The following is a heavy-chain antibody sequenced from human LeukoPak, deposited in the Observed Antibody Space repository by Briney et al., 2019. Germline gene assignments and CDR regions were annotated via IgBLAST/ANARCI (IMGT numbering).Heavy chain of an antibody. CDR2: IYYSGRT. J-gene: IGHJ4*02. D-gene: IGHD6-19*01. CDR1: GRSIKSSSYH. CDR3: AREVAVAGTGFDY. Sequence: KASETLSLPCTVSGRSIKSSSYHCASIRQPPAKGLEWNESIYYSGRTYYNPSLKSRVTISVDTSKNQFSLKLRSVTAGGTAVYDCAREVAVAGTGFDYWGQGTLVTVSS. V-gene: IGHV4-39*07.